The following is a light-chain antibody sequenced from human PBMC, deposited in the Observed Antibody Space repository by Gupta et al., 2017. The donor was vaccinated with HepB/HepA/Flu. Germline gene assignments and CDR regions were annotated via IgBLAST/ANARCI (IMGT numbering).Light chain of an antibody. J-gene: IGLJ1*01. Sequence: HSVFTPPPSLSSAPGPKVTISCSGSSSNVGNNYVSWYQQLPGAAPKLLMYENNKRLPGIPDRFSGSKSGTSATLGITGLQTGDEADYYCGTWDNSLSAGVFGTGTKVTVL. CDR1: SSNVGNNY. V-gene: IGLV1-51*02. CDR2: ENN. CDR3: GTWDNSLSAGV.